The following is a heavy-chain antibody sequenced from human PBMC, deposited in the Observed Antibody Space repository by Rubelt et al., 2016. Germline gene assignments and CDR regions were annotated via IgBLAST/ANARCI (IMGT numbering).Heavy chain of an antibody. CDR3: ARARDYYYYHMDV. Sequence: GGGLVQPGGSLRLSCAASGFSFSALWMHWVRQTPGKGLVWVSLINTDGSATTYADSVRGRFTVSRDNAKNAVFLQMNSLRVEDTAVYYCARARDYYYYHMDVWGQGTTVTVSS. CDR2: INTDGSAT. CDR1: GFSFSALW. V-gene: IGHV3-74*01. J-gene: IGHJ6*02.